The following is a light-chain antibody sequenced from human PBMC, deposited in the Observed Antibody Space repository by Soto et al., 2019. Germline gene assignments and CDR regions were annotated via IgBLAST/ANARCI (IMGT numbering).Light chain of an antibody. Sequence: ELVMTQSPGTLSLSPVERATLSCRASQTGSNSYLAWYQHKSGQAPRLIIYGVYTRASGIPDRFSGTGSGTDFTLTISRLEPEDFAVYYCQQYGSSPYTLGLGTKVDI. CDR2: GVY. CDR1: QTGSNSY. CDR3: QQYGSSPYT. J-gene: IGKJ2*01. V-gene: IGKV3-20*01.